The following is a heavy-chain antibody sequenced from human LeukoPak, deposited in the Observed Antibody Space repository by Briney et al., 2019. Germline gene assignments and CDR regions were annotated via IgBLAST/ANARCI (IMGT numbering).Heavy chain of an antibody. CDR3: ARDKEDGWRDGRSPAIFDY. Sequence: ASVKVSCKASGGTFSSYAISWVRQAPGQGLEWMGGIIPIFGTANYAQKFQGRVTITADESTSTAYMELSSLRSEDTAVYYCARDKEDGWRDGRSPAIFDYWDQGTLVTVSS. CDR2: IIPIFGTA. V-gene: IGHV1-69*13. J-gene: IGHJ4*02. D-gene: IGHD5-24*01. CDR1: GGTFSSYA.